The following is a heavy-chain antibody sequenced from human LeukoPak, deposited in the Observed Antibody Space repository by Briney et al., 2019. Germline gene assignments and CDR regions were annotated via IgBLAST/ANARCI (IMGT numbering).Heavy chain of an antibody. CDR2: INHSGST. V-gene: IGHV4-34*01. D-gene: IGHD5-12*01. CDR1: GGSFSGYY. CDR3: ARGRRLRLPDY. J-gene: IGHJ4*02. Sequence: KPSETLSLTCAVYGGSFSGYYWSWIRQPPGKGLEWIGEINHSGSTNYNPSLKSRVTISVDTSKNQFSLKLSSVTAADTAVYYCARGRRLRLPDYWGQGTLVTVSS.